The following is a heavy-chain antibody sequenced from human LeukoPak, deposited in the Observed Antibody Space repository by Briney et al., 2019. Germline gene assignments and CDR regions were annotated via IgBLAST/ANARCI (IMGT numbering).Heavy chain of an antibody. CDR2: ISHSGST. CDR1: GGSISSRNW. CDR3: RRDYYDSTGYFDT. Sequence: SGTLSLTCAVSGGSISSRNWWTWVRQPPGKGLEWIGEISHSGSTNYNPSLESRVTVSVDNSKNQFSLKLSSVTAADTAVYYARRDYYDSTGYFDTWGRGALVTVSS. V-gene: IGHV4-4*02. J-gene: IGHJ4*02. D-gene: IGHD3-22*01.